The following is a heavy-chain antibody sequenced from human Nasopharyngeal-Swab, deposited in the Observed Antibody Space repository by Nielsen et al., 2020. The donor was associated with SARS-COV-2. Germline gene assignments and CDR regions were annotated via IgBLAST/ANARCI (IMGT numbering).Heavy chain of an antibody. CDR3: ATPGYSSGWFIGHLGY. D-gene: IGHD6-19*01. J-gene: IGHJ4*02. V-gene: IGHV3-23*01. CDR1: GFTFSSYA. CDR2: ISGSGGST. Sequence: GESLKISCAASGFTFSSYAVSWVRQAPGKGLEWVSAISGSGGSTYYADSVKGRFTISRDNSKNTLYLQMNSLRAEDTAVYYCATPGYSSGWFIGHLGYWGQGTLVTVSS.